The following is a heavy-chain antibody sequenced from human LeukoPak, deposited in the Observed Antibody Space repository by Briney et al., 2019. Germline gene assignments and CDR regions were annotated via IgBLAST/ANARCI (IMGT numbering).Heavy chain of an antibody. J-gene: IGHJ3*02. D-gene: IGHD1-7*01. V-gene: IGHV3-53*04. CDR1: GFTVSSNY. CDR3: ARVTGTTFYDACDI. Sequence: GGSLRLSYAASGFTVSSNYVSWVRQAPGKGLEWVSVIYSGVSTYYADSVKGRFTISRHSSKNTLYLQMNSLRTEDTAVYYCARVTGTTFYDACDIWGLGTMVTVSS. CDR2: IYSGVST.